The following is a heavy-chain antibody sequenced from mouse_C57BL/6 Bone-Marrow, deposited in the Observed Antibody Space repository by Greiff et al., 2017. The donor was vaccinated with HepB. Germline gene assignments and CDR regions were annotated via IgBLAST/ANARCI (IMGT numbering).Heavy chain of an antibody. CDR1: GYTFTDYN. V-gene: IGHV1-18*01. Sequence: EVQLQESGPELVKPGASVKIPCKASGYTFTDYNMDWVKQSHGKSLEWIGDINPNNGGTIYNQKFKGKATLTVDMSSSTAYMELRSLTSEDTAVYYCACITTVVPYAMDYWGQGTSVTVSS. D-gene: IGHD1-1*01. J-gene: IGHJ4*01. CDR3: ACITTVVPYAMDY. CDR2: INPNNGGT.